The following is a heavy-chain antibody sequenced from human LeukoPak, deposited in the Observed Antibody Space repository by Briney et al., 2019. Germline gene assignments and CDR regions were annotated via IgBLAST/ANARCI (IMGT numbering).Heavy chain of an antibody. V-gene: IGHV3-23*01. J-gene: IGHJ4*02. CDR2: ISGSGGST. CDR3: AREFEYSSSYFDY. Sequence: GGSLRLSCAASGFTFSSYAMSWVRQAPGKGLEWVSAISGSGGSTYYADSVKGRFTISRDNAKNSLYLQMNSLRAEDTAVYYCAREFEYSSSYFDYWGQGTLVTVSS. CDR1: GFTFSSYA. D-gene: IGHD6-6*01.